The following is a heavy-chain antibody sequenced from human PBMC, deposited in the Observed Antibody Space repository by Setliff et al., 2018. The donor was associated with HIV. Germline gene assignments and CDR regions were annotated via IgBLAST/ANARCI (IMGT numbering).Heavy chain of an antibody. V-gene: IGHV4-38-2*02. Sequence: SETLSLTCTVSGYSISSGYYWGWIRQPPGKGLEWIASIYHSGSTYSSPSLKSRVTISVDRSKNQFSLGLSSVTAADTAVSYCARVSFWAFDIWGQGSMVTVSS. D-gene: IGHD3-3*01. J-gene: IGHJ3*02. CDR2: IYHSGST. CDR3: ARVSFWAFDI. CDR1: GYSISSGYY.